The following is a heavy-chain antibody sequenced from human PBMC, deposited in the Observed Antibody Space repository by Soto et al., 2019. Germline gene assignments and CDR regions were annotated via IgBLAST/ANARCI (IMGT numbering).Heavy chain of an antibody. J-gene: IGHJ4*02. D-gene: IGHD4-17*01. CDR3: ARERGSHLRVLVFDY. CDR2: INSDGSST. V-gene: IGHV3-74*01. CDR1: GFTFSSYW. Sequence: PGGSLRLSCAASGFTFSSYWMHWVRQAPGKGLVWVSRINSDGSSTSYADSVKGRFTISRDNAKNTLYLQMNSLRAEDTAVYYCARERGSHLRVLVFDYWGQGTLVTVSS.